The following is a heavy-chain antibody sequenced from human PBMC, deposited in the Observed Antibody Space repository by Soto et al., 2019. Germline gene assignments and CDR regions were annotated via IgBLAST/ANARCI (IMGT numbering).Heavy chain of an antibody. D-gene: IGHD4-17*01. CDR2: ISSNGDST. J-gene: IGHJ5*02. CDR3: VHPRSTVQIPPT. CDR1: GFTFSIFS. V-gene: IGHV3-64D*06. Sequence: VXLRLSCSSSGFTFSIFSMHWVRQAPGKGLEYVSGISSNGDSTYYADSVKGRFTISRDNSKNTLYLQMSSLRAVDTAVYYCVHPRSTVQIPPTWGQGTLVTVSS.